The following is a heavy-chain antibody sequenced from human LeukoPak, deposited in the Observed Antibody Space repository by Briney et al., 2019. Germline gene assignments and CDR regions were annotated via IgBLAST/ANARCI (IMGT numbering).Heavy chain of an antibody. D-gene: IGHD1-1*01. CDR2: IHDSGTT. CDR3: ARVSWFPGTSYYYMDV. CDR1: GGSISSYY. Sequence: SETLSLTCTVSGGSISSYYWSWIRQPPGKGLEGFGYIHDSGTTNYNPSLKSRVTISVDTSKNQFSLKLSSVTAADTAVYYCARVSWFPGTSYYYMDVWGKGTTVTVSS. V-gene: IGHV4-59*01. J-gene: IGHJ6*03.